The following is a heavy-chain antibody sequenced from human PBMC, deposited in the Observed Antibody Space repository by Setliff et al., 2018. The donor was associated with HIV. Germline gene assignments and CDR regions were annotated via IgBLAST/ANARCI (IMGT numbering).Heavy chain of an antibody. CDR2: IYYTGNT. D-gene: IGHD3-22*01. J-gene: IGHJ3*01. CDR3: ARRGDSSGYYDAFDV. V-gene: IGHV4-34*01. CDR1: GGSFSGY. Sequence: SETLSLTCAVYGGSFSGYWSWVRQPPGKGLEWIGEIYYTGNTNYNPSLKSRVSISVDKSKNQFSLKLNSVTAADTAMYYCARRGDSSGYYDAFDVWGQGTKVTVSS.